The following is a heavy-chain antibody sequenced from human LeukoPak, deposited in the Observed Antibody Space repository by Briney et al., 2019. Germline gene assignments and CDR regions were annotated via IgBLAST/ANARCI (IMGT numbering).Heavy chain of an antibody. V-gene: IGHV1-2*02. CDR3: ARGSTRASYSSSGY. J-gene: IGHJ4*02. D-gene: IGHD6-6*01. Sequence: ASVKVSCKASGYTFTGYYMHWVRQAPGQGLEWMGWISPNSGGTNYAQKFQGRVTMTRDTSISTAYMELSRLRSDDTAVYYCARGSTRASYSSSGYWGQGTLVTVSS. CDR1: GYTFTGYY. CDR2: ISPNSGGT.